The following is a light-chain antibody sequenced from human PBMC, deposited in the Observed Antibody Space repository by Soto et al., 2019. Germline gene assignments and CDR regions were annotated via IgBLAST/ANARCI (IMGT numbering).Light chain of an antibody. V-gene: IGKV1-5*01. J-gene: IGKJ2*01. Sequence: DIQMTQSPYTLSPSVGDRVSITCRASQSISGWLAWYQQKPGKAPKLLIYDASSLESGVQSRFSGSGSGTEFSLTISRLQPDDFATYYCQQYNSYSVNAFGRGTKVDIK. CDR1: QSISGW. CDR2: DAS. CDR3: QQYNSYSVNA.